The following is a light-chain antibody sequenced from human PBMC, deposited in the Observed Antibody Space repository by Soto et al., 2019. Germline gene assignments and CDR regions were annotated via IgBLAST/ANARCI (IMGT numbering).Light chain of an antibody. Sequence: EIVMTQSPATLSVSPGERATLSCRASQSVSSSYLAWYQQKPGQAPRLLIYGAFSRATGIPDRFSGDGSGTDFTLTISRLEPEDYAVYYCHQYDGSPITFGQGTRLEIK. CDR2: GAF. CDR3: HQYDGSPIT. J-gene: IGKJ5*01. V-gene: IGKV3-20*01. CDR1: QSVSSSY.